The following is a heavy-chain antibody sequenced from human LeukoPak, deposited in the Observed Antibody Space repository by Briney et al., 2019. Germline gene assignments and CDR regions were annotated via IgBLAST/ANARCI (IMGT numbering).Heavy chain of an antibody. D-gene: IGHD3-9*01. J-gene: IGHJ4*02. CDR3: AKLYYDILTGIIWNPYYFDY. CDR2: ISGSGGST. CDR1: GFTFSSYA. Sequence: PGGSLRLSCAASGFTFSSYAMSWVRQAPGKGLEWVSAISGSGGSTYYADSVKGRFTISRDSSKNTLYLQMNSLRAEDTAVYYCAKLYYDILTGIIWNPYYFDYWGQGTLVTVSS. V-gene: IGHV3-23*01.